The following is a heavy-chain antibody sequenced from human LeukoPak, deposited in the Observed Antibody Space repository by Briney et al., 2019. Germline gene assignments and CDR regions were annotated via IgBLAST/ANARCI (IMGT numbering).Heavy chain of an antibody. CDR3: TKDSRRRKTYYYDSSALYFFDY. CDR1: GFTFNSYA. J-gene: IGHJ4*02. V-gene: IGHV3-23*01. CDR2: ISGSGTST. D-gene: IGHD3-22*01. Sequence: PGGSLRLSCAASGFTFNSYAMSWVRQAPGKGLEWVSTISGSGTSTYYADSVKGRFTISRDNSKNTLYLQMNSLRAEDTAVYYCTKDSRRRKTYYYDSSALYFFDYWGQGPLVTVSS.